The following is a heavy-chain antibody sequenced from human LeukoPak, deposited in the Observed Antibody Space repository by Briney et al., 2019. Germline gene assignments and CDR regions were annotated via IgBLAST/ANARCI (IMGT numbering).Heavy chain of an antibody. Sequence: GGSLRLSCAASGFTFSSYSMNWVRQAPGKGLEWVSSISSSSSYIYYADSVKGRFTISRDNAKNSLNLQMNSLRAEDTAVYYCARDHRIAVAGTSNDYWGQGTLVTVSS. J-gene: IGHJ4*02. CDR3: ARDHRIAVAGTSNDY. D-gene: IGHD6-19*01. CDR2: ISSSSSYI. CDR1: GFTFSSYS. V-gene: IGHV3-21*01.